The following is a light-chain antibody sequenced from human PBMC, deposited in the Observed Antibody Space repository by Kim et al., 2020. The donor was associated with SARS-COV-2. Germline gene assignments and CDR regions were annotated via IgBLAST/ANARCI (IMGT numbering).Light chain of an antibody. CDR2: SNN. J-gene: IGLJ3*02. CDR1: SSNIGGKT. V-gene: IGLV1-44*01. CDR3: SAWDDDLNGWV. Sequence: QSVLTQPPAASGTPGQRVTISCSGSSSNIGGKTVIWYQHLPGTAPKLLIYSNNQRPSGVPDRFSGSKSGTSASLAISGLQSDDEADYYCSAWDDDLNGWVFGGGTRLTVL.